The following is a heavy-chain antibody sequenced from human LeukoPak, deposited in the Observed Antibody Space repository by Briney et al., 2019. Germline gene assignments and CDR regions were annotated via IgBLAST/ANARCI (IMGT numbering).Heavy chain of an antibody. J-gene: IGHJ6*03. D-gene: IGHD3-10*01. Sequence: QPGSSLRLSCAASGFTLSRNVMHWVRQAPGKGLEWVALTSYDGNNKFYADSVKGRFTISRDNSRNTLYLRMNSLRGEDAAVYSCARGGIPTGPYYYFYYMDVWGKGTAVTVSS. CDR2: TSYDGNNK. CDR1: GFTLSRNV. CDR3: ARGGIPTGPYYYFYYMDV. V-gene: IGHV3-30*01.